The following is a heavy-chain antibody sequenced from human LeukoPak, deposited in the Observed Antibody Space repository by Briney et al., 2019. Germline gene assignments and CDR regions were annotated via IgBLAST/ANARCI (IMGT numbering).Heavy chain of an antibody. CDR1: GFTFSSYS. J-gene: IGHJ4*02. CDR2: ISSSSSYI. D-gene: IGHD2-15*01. CDR3: AREVSLYCSGGSCYSTNYFDY. V-gene: IGHV3-21*01. Sequence: GGSLRLSCAASGFTFSSYSMNWVRQAPGKGLEWVSSISSSSSYIYYADSVKGRFTISRDNAKNSLYLQMNSLRAEDTAVYYCAREVSLYCSGGSCYSTNYFDYWGQGTLVTVSS.